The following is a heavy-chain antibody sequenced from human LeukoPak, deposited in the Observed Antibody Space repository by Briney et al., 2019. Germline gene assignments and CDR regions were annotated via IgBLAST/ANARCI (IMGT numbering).Heavy chain of an antibody. V-gene: IGHV4-39*01. Sequence: SETLSLTCTVSGGSISSSTYYWGWIRRPPEKALEWIGSINYSGSTYYNSSLKSRVTISVDTSKNQFSLKLSSVTAADTAVYYCASPSISSSTYDHWGQGTLVTVSS. CDR1: GGSISSSTYY. CDR3: ASPSISSSTYDH. CDR2: INYSGST. D-gene: IGHD6-6*01. J-gene: IGHJ4*02.